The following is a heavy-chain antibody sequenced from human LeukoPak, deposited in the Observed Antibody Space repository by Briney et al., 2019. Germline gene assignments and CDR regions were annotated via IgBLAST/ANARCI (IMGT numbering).Heavy chain of an antibody. CDR1: GYSFTSYW. CDR3: ARQTSSGHLDY. D-gene: IGHD3-22*01. V-gene: IGHV5-51*01. CDR2: IWPGDSET. Sequence: GESLKISCKGSGYSFTSYWIAWVRQMPGKGPEWMGIIWPGDSETRYSPSFQGQVTISADKSINTAYLQWSSLKASDTTVYYCARQTSSGHLDYWGQGTLVTVSS. J-gene: IGHJ4*02.